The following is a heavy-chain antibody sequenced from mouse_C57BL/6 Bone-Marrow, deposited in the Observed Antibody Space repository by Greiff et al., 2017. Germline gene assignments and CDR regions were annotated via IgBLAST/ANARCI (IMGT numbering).Heavy chain of an antibody. J-gene: IGHJ3*01. CDR3: ARGAY. CDR2: IYPGDGDT. V-gene: IGHV1-80*01. CDR1: GYEFSNYW. Sequence: VQRVESGAELVKPGASVKISCKASGYEFSNYWMNWVKQRPGKGLEWIGQIYPGDGDTNYNGKFKDKATLTADKSSSTAYMQLSRLTSEDSAVYFCARGAYWGQGTLVTVSA.